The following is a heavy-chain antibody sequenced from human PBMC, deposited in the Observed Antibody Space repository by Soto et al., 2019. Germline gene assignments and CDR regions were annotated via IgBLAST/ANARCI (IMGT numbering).Heavy chain of an antibody. Sequence: EVQLEESGGGLVQPGGSLRLSCAASGFTFGSYWMSWVRQAPGKGLEWLATIKWDASEKKYVVSVKGRFTMSRDNANNALYLQMDSLRAEDTAVYDCPRDSGYGSGTSVHHYLDYWGYGTLVTVSS. CDR1: GFTFGSYW. V-gene: IGHV3-7*01. D-gene: IGHD3-10*01. J-gene: IGHJ4*01. CDR2: IKWDASEK. CDR3: PRDSGYGSGTSVHHYLDY.